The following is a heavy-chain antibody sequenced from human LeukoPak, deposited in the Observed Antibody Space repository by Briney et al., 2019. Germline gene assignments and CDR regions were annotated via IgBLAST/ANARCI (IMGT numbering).Heavy chain of an antibody. CDR3: ARGRRNSSGWYSTFDY. J-gene: IGHJ4*02. Sequence: ASVKVSCKASGYTFTSYDINWVRQATGQGLEWMGWMNPNSGNTGYAQKFQGRVTMTRNTSISTAYMELSSLRSEDTAVYYCARGRRNSSGWYSTFDYWGQGTLVTVSS. D-gene: IGHD6-19*01. V-gene: IGHV1-8*01. CDR1: GYTFTSYD. CDR2: MNPNSGNT.